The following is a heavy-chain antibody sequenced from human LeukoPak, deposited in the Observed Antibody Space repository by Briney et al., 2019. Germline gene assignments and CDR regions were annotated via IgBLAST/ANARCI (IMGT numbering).Heavy chain of an antibody. CDR2: ISSSGSTI. J-gene: IGHJ4*02. CDR1: GFTFSSYE. Sequence: GGSLRLSCAASGFTFSSYEMNWVRQAPGKGLEWVSYISSSGSTIYYADSVKGRFTISRDNAKDSLYLQMNSLRAEDTAVYYCASDTIAAAGTGAFDYWGQGTLVTVSS. CDR3: ASDTIAAAGTGAFDY. D-gene: IGHD6-13*01. V-gene: IGHV3-48*03.